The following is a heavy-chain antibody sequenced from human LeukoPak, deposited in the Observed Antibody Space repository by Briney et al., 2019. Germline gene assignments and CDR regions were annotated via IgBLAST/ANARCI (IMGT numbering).Heavy chain of an antibody. Sequence: SETLSLTCTISGDSISNYYWTWIRQPPGKGLEWIGYIYYSGSTNYNPSLKSRVTFSVDTSKNQFSLKLSSVTAADTAVYYCARPSFTMIGDAFDIWGQGTMVTVSS. J-gene: IGHJ3*02. CDR3: ARPSFTMIGDAFDI. CDR1: GDSISNYY. V-gene: IGHV4-59*08. CDR2: IYYSGST. D-gene: IGHD3-22*01.